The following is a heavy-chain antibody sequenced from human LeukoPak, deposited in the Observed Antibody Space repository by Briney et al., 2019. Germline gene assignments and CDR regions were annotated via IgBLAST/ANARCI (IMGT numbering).Heavy chain of an antibody. CDR3: ARGITTGIDYFDP. D-gene: IGHD1-14*01. CDR1: GFTFLGYW. J-gene: IGHJ5*02. V-gene: IGHV3-7*01. Sequence: GGSLRLSCATSGFTFLGYWMTWVRQAPGKGLEWVANIKQDGSEQYYVDSVKGRFTISRDNARNSLYLQMSSLRAEDTAVYYCARGITTGIDYFDPWGQGTLVTVSP. CDR2: IKQDGSEQ.